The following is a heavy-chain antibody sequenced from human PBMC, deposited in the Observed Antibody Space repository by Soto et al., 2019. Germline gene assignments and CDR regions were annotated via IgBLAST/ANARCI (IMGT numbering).Heavy chain of an antibody. V-gene: IGHV1-69*13. CDR1: GGTFSSYA. J-gene: IGHJ6*02. CDR3: ARDCSSTSCYTGDYYYYYGMDV. D-gene: IGHD2-2*02. CDR2: IIPIFGTA. Sequence: GASVKVSCKASGGTFSSYAISWVRQAPGQGLEWMGGIIPIFGTANYAQKFQGRVTITADESTSTAYMELSSLRSEDTAGYYCARDCSSTSCYTGDYYYYYGMDVWGQGTTVTVSS.